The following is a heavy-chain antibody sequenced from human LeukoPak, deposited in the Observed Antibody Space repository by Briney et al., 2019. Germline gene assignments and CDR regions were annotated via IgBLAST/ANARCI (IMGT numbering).Heavy chain of an antibody. J-gene: IGHJ4*02. V-gene: IGHV3-33*01. Sequence: GGSLRLPCAASGFTFSSYGMHWVRQAPGKGLEWVAVIWYDGSNKYYADSVKGRFTISRDNSKNTLYLQMNSLRAEDTAVYYCARDSTYYDFWSGYPDYWGQGTLVTVSS. CDR3: ARDSTYYDFWSGYPDY. CDR1: GFTFSSYG. D-gene: IGHD3-3*01. CDR2: IWYDGSNK.